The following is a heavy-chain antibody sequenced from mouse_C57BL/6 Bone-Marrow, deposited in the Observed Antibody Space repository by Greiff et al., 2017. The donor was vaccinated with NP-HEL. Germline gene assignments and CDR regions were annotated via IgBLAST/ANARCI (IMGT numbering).Heavy chain of an antibody. Sequence: QVQLQQPGAELVKPGASVKMSCKASGYTFTSYWITWVKQRPGQGLEWIGDIYPGSGSTNYNEKFKSKATLTVDTSSSTAYMQLSSLTSEDSAVYYCARPIYYDYDFDYWGKGTTLTVSS. CDR2: IYPGSGST. CDR1: GYTFTSYW. V-gene: IGHV1-55*01. J-gene: IGHJ2*01. CDR3: ARPIYYDYDFDY. D-gene: IGHD2-4*01.